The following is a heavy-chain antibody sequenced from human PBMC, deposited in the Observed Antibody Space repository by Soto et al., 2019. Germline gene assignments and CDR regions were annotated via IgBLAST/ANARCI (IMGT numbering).Heavy chain of an antibody. J-gene: IGHJ4*02. Sequence: ASVKVSCKASGYTFTSYGISWVRQAPGQGLEWMGWISAYNGNTNYAQKLQGRLTITKDTSKNQVVLTMTNMDPVDTATYYCAHRHSSSWYRFDYWGQGTQVTVSS. CDR3: AHRHSSSWYRFDY. CDR1: GYTFTSYG. D-gene: IGHD6-13*01. CDR2: ISAYNGNT. V-gene: IGHV1-18*01.